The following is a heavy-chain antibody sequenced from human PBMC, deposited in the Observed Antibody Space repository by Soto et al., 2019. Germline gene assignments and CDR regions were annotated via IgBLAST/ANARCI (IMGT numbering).Heavy chain of an antibody. Sequence: LVTHSLTCTVSGGTISSYYWSWIRQPPGKGLEWIGYIYYSGSTNYNPSLKSRVTISVDTSKNQFSLKLSSVTAADTAVYYCARSDGRYWGQGTLVTVSP. CDR2: IYYSGST. CDR3: ARSDGRY. V-gene: IGHV4-59*01. CDR1: GGTISSYY. J-gene: IGHJ4*02.